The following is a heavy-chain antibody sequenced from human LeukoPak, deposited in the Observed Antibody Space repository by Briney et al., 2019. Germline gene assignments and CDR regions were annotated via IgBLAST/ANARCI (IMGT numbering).Heavy chain of an antibody. CDR1: GGSISSYY. CDR3: ARLGRSWYFDS. CDR2: IHYSGST. D-gene: IGHD6-13*01. J-gene: IGHJ4*01. V-gene: IGHV4-59*01. Sequence: PSETLSLTCTVSGGSISSYYWSWIRQPPGNGLEWIGNIHYSGSTNYNPSLKSRVTISVDTSKNQFSLKLSSVTTADTAVYYCARLGRSWYFDSCGQGTLVTVSS.